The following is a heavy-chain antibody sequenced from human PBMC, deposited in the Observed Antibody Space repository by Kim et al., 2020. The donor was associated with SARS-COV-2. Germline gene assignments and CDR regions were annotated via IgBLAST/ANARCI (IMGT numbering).Heavy chain of an antibody. Sequence: TNYNPSLKSRVTISVGTSKNQFSLELSSVTAADTAVYYCAREDRRSDFDYWGQGTLVTVSS. J-gene: IGHJ4*02. V-gene: IGHV4-59*01. CDR3: AREDRRSDFDY. CDR2: T.